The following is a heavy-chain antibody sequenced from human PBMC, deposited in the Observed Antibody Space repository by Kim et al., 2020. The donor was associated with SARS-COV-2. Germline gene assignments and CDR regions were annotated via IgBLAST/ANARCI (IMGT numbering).Heavy chain of an antibody. J-gene: IGHJ4*02. CDR1: GFTFSSYA. Sequence: GGSLRLSCAASGFTFSSYAMSWVRQAPGKGLEWVSAISGSGGSTYYADSVKARFTISRDNSKNTLYLQMNSLRAEDTAVYYCANLPIAARRWDFDYWGQGTLVTVSS. CDR3: ANLPIAARRWDFDY. CDR2: ISGSGGST. D-gene: IGHD6-6*01. V-gene: IGHV3-23*01.